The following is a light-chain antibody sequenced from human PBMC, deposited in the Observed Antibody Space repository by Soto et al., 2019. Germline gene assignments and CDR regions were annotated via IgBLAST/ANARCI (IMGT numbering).Light chain of an antibody. Sequence: QSLLTQPPSVSAAPGQKVTISCSGSSSNIGNNYVSWYQQLPGTAPKLLIYDNNKRPSGIPDRFSDSKSGTSATLGITGLQTGDEADYYCGTWDSSLSPYVLGNGTKVTVL. CDR1: SSNIGNNY. CDR2: DNN. CDR3: GTWDSSLSPYV. V-gene: IGLV1-51*01. J-gene: IGLJ1*01.